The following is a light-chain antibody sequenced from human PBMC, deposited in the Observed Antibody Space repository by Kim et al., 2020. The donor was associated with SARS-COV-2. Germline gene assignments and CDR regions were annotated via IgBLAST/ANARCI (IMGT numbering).Light chain of an antibody. CDR3: SSYTSSSTPHVV. V-gene: IGLV2-14*03. CDR2: DVS. J-gene: IGLJ2*01. Sequence: SIPNPCTGTSSDVGGYNYVSWYQQHPGKAPKLMIYDVSNRPSGVSNRFSGSKSGNTASLTISGLQAEDEADYYCSSYTSSSTPHVVFGGGTQLTVL. CDR1: SSDVGGYNY.